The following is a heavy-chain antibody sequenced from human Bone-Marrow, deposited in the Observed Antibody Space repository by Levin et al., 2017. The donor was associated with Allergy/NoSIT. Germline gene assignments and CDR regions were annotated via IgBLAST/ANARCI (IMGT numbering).Heavy chain of an antibody. CDR2: ISGGGGLK. CDR1: GFTFGDYY. V-gene: IGHV3-11*01. D-gene: IGHD2-21*01. CDR3: ARDHVRLAPFDGFDI. Sequence: KSSETLSLTCAASGFTFGDYYMSWIRQAPGKGLEWVAYISGGGGLKYYADSVKGRFTISRDNAKNSMDLQMSSLRADDTAVYYCARDHVRLAPFDGFDIWGQGTMVTVSS. J-gene: IGHJ3*02.